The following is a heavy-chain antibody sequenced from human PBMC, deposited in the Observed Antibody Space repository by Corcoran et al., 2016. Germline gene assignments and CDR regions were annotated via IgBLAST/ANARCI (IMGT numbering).Heavy chain of an antibody. V-gene: IGHV5-51*01. CDR3: ARLGPGIVVVPAAIVSRPDYGMDV. D-gene: IGHD2-2*01. CDR2: IYPGDSDA. Sequence: EVQLVQSGAEVKKPGESLKISCKGSGYSFTSYWIGWVRQMPGKGLEGMGIIYPGDSDARYSPSFQGQVTISADKSISTDYLQWSSLKASDTAMYYLARLGPGIVVVPAAIVSRPDYGMDVWGQGTTVTVSS. J-gene: IGHJ6*02. CDR1: GYSFTSYW.